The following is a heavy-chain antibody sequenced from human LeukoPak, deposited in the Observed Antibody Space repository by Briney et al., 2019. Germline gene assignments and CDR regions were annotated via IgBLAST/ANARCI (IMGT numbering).Heavy chain of an antibody. CDR2: VNHRGSA. J-gene: IGHJ6*03. V-gene: IGHV4-34*01. CDR1: GGSLSGYY. D-gene: IGHD1-1*01. CDR3: ARGNSGGAFGDFYYFMDV. Sequence: PSETLSLTCAVSGGSLSGYYWSWIRQSPGKGLEWIGEVNHRGSAHYNPSLKSRVTISLDTSKNQFSLTMNFVTAADTSMYFCARGNSGGAFGDFYYFMDVWGEGTTVSVSS.